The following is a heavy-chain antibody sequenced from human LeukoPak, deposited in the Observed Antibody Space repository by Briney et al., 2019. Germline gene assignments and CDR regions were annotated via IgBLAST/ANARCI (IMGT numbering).Heavy chain of an antibody. CDR1: GFTVSSNY. V-gene: IGHV3-66*01. J-gene: IGHJ4*02. CDR2: IYGGGST. D-gene: IGHD6-19*01. Sequence: QSGGSLRLSCAVSGFTVSSNYMSWVRQAPGKGLEWVSVIYGGGSTYYADSVKGRFTISRDNSKNTLYLQMNSLRAEDTAVYYCARAASVAGTYALNHWGQGTLVTVSS. CDR3: ARAASVAGTYALNH.